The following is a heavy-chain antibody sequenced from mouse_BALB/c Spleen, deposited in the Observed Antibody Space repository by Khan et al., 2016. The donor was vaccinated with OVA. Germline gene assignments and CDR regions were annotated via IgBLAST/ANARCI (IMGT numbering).Heavy chain of an antibody. J-gene: IGHJ3*01. Sequence: VQLQQSGPELMKPGASVKISCKASGYSFTTYYIHWVIQSHGKSLEWIGFIDPFSGGTTYNQKFKGKATLTADKSSSTAYIHLSNLTSEDSADYYCTRHGYVAWFTYWGQGTLVTVSA. V-gene: IGHV1S135*01. CDR2: IDPFSGGT. D-gene: IGHD2-2*01. CDR3: TRHGYVAWFTY. CDR1: GYSFTTYY.